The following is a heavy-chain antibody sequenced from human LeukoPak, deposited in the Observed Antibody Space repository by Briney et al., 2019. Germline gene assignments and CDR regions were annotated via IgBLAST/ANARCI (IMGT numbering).Heavy chain of an antibody. CDR2: ISYDGSNK. V-gene: IGHV3-30*04. CDR1: GFTFSSYD. J-gene: IGHJ4*02. Sequence: GGSLRLSCAASGFTFSSYDMNWVRQAPGKGLEWVAVISYDGSNKYYADSVKGRFTISRDNSKNTLYLQMNSLRAEDTAVYYCARDGIYGTFDYWGQGTLVTVSS. D-gene: IGHD1-1*01. CDR3: ARDGIYGTFDY.